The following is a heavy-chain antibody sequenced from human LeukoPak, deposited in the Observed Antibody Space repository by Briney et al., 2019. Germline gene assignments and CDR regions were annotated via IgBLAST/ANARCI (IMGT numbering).Heavy chain of an antibody. J-gene: IGHJ4*02. V-gene: IGHV3-30*04. D-gene: IGHD6-19*01. CDR1: GFTFSSYA. CDR3: ARDLRHSSTDY. Sequence: GRSLRLSCAASGFTFSSYAMHWVRQAPGKGLEWMAVISYDGSNKYYADSVKGRFTISRDNSKNTLYLQMNSLRAEDTAVYYCARDLRHSSTDYWGQGTLVTVSS. CDR2: ISYDGSNK.